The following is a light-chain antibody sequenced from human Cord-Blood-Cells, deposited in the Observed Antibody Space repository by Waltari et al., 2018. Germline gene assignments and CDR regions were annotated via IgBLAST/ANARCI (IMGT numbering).Light chain of an antibody. CDR1: SSAVGGYTY. V-gene: IGLV2-14*01. J-gene: IGLJ3*02. CDR2: EVS. CDR3: SSYTSSSTLV. Sequence: QSAPTQPAAESGSPGQSITTSCTGTSSAVGGYTYVSWYQQHPGKAPKRMIYEVSNRPSGVSNRFSGSKSGNTASLTISGLQAEDEADYYCSSYTSSSTLVFGGGTKLTVL.